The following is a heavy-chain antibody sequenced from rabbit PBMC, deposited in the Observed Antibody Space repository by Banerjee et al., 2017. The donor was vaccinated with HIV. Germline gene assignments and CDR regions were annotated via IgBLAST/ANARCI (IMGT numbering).Heavy chain of an antibody. CDR1: GFSFSSYY. V-gene: IGHV1S40*01. J-gene: IGHJ4*01. CDR3: ARDPIEMAGYSLDL. Sequence: HSLEESGGDLVKPEASLTLTCTPSGFSFSSYYMNWVRQAPGKGLEWIACIYGGSSGYTYYASWAKGRFTISKTSSTPVTLQMTSLTAADTATYFCARDPIEMAGYSLDLRGPGTLVTVS. CDR2: IYGGSSGYT. D-gene: IGHD4-1*01.